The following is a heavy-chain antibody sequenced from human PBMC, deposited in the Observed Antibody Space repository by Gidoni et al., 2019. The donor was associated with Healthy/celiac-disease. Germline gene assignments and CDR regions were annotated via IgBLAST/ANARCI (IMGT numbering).Heavy chain of an antibody. CDR1: GFTFSNAW. CDR2: IKSKTDGGTT. CDR3: QYYYDSSGYYALDY. Sequence: EVQLVESGGGLVKPGGSIRLSCAASGFTFSNAWMSWVRQAPGKGLEWVGRIKSKTDGGTTDYAAPVKGRFTISRDDSKNTLYLQMNSLKTEDTAVYYCQYYYDSSGYYALDYWGQGTLVTVSS. V-gene: IGHV3-15*01. D-gene: IGHD3-22*01. J-gene: IGHJ4*02.